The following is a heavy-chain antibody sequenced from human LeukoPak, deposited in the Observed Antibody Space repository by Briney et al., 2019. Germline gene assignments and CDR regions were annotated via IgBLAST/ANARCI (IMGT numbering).Heavy chain of an antibody. J-gene: IGHJ4*02. CDR2: IYYSGST. CDR1: GGSISSYY. Sequence: KPSETLSLTCTVSGGSISSYYWSWIRQPPGKGLEWIGYIYYSGSTNYKPSLKSRVTISVETSKNQFSLKLRSVTAADTAVYYCARGRGARYNWNYYFDYWGQGTLVTVSS. CDR3: ARGRGARYNWNYYFDY. V-gene: IGHV4-59*01. D-gene: IGHD1-7*01.